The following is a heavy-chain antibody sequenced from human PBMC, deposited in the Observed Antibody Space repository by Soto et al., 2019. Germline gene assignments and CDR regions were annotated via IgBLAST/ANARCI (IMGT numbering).Heavy chain of an antibody. J-gene: IGHJ6*03. CDR2: IYYSGST. Sequence: SETLSLTCTVSGGSISSSSYYWGWIRQPPGKGLEWFGYIYYSGSTYYNPSLKSRVTISVDTSKNQFSLKLSSVTAADTAVYYCARGSEEWLFMGSRIYYYYMDVWGKGTTVTVSS. V-gene: IGHV4-39*07. CDR3: ARGSEEWLFMGSRIYYYYMDV. CDR1: GGSISSSSYY. D-gene: IGHD3-3*01.